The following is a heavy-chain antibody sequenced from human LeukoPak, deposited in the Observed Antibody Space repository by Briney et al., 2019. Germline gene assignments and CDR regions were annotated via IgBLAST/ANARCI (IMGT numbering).Heavy chain of an antibody. CDR3: ARDDYDSNGYYLFDC. V-gene: IGHV3-66*01. CDR1: GFTVSSKY. CDR2: IHSTGDT. Sequence: PGGSLRLSCAVSGFTVSSKYMSWVRQAPGKGLEWVSVIHSTGDTRYADSVKGRFTISRDNSKNTLYLQMNSLRAEDTAVYYCARDDYDSNGYYLFDCWGQGTLVTVSS. J-gene: IGHJ4*02. D-gene: IGHD3-22*01.